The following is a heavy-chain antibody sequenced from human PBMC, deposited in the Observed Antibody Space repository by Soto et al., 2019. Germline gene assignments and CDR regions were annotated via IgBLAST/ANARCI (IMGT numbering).Heavy chain of an antibody. J-gene: IGHJ4*02. Sequence: EVQLLESGGGLVQPGGSLRLSCAASGFSFVNYAMNWVRQAPGTGLEWVSGLSGSGTSTYYADSVKGRFTISRDNSRDTLFLQMNSLTADDTAVYYCAKATTNGGWFNPFDSWGQGALVTVSS. CDR2: LSGSGTST. CDR3: AKATTNGGWFNPFDS. CDR1: GFSFVNYA. V-gene: IGHV3-23*01. D-gene: IGHD6-19*01.